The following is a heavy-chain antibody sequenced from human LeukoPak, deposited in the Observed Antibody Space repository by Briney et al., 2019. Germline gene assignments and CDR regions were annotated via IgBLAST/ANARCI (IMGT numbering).Heavy chain of an antibody. J-gene: IGHJ4*02. CDR2: IYYSGST. CDR1: GGSFSGYY. D-gene: IGHD3-10*01. V-gene: IGHV4-59*01. CDR3: ARLSRGTSAGFDY. Sequence: SETLSLTCAVYGGSFSGYYWNWIRQPPGKGLEWIAYIYYSGSTNYNPSLKSRVTISVDTSKNQFSLKLSSVTAVDTAVYYCARLSRGTSAGFDYWGQGTLVTVSS.